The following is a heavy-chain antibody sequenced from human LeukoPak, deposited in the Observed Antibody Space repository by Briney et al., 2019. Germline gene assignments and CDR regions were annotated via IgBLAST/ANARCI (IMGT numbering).Heavy chain of an antibody. D-gene: IGHD3-10*01. CDR2: IRYDGSNK. Sequence: GGSLRLSCAASGFTFSSYGMHWVRQAPGKGLEWVAFIRYDGSNKYYADSVKGRFTISRDNSKNTLYLQMNSLRAEDTAVYYCARVSHYYGSGSRSVGDYWGQGTLVTVSS. V-gene: IGHV3-30*02. CDR3: ARVSHYYGSGSRSVGDY. CDR1: GFTFSSYG. J-gene: IGHJ4*02.